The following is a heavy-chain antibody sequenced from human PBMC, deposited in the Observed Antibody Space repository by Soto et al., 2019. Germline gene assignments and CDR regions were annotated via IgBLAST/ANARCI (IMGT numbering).Heavy chain of an antibody. D-gene: IGHD1-26*01. V-gene: IGHV1-18*01. Sequence: QVQLVQSGAAVKKPGASVKVSCTASGYTFTSYGLSWVRQTPGQGLEWMGRISAYNYNTNYAQKLQGRVTMTTDTSTSTAYMELRRLRSDDTTVYYCARVVGALGHWFDPEGQGTLVTVSS. J-gene: IGHJ5*02. CDR1: GYTFTSYG. CDR2: ISAYNYNT. CDR3: ARVVGALGHWFDP.